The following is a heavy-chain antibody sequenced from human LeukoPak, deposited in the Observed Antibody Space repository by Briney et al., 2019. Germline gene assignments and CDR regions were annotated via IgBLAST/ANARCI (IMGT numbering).Heavy chain of an antibody. D-gene: IGHD4-17*01. CDR2: IYSGGNI. J-gene: IGHJ4*02. CDR3: ARDGDYGDYLAY. Sequence: GGSLRLSCAASGVTVSSTYMSWVRQAPGKGLEWVSVIYSGGNIYYIESVKGRFTISRDNSKNTLYLQMNSPRAEDTAVYYCARDGDYGDYLAYWGQGTLVTVSS. V-gene: IGHV3-53*01. CDR1: GVTVSSTY.